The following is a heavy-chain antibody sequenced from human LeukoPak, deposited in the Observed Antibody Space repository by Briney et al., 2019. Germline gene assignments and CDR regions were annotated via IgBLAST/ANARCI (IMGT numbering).Heavy chain of an antibody. J-gene: IGHJ6*03. V-gene: IGHV4-39*01. Sequence: SETLSLTCTVSGGSISSSSYYWGWIRQPPGKGLEWIGSIYYSGSTYYNPSLKSRVTISVDTSKNQFSLKLSSVTAADTAVYYCASEPYSNYDYYYYMDVCGKGTTVTVSS. CDR1: GGSISSSSYY. D-gene: IGHD4-11*01. CDR3: ASEPYSNYDYYYYMDV. CDR2: IYYSGST.